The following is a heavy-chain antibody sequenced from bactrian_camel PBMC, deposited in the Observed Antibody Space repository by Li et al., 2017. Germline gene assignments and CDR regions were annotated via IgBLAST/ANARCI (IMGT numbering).Heavy chain of an antibody. J-gene: IGHJ4*01. Sequence: VQLVESGGGSVQAGGSLSLSCIVTGFRDSSTYMAWFRQAPGKEREGVARIYRGDSSTYYADSVKGRFTISRDAAKSTVYMQMASLKPDDTAIYYRAAGYVDTESLLRESAYSYWGLGTQVTVS. D-gene: IGHD5*01. CDR1: GFRDSSTY. V-gene: IGHV3S40*01. CDR2: IYRGDSST. CDR3: AAGYVDTESLLRESAYSY.